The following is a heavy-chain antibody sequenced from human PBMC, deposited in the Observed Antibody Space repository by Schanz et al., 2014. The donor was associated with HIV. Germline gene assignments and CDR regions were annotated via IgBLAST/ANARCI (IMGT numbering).Heavy chain of an antibody. D-gene: IGHD4-17*01. V-gene: IGHV3-30*03. CDR1: GFTFNNYA. J-gene: IGHJ4*02. CDR2: ISYDGRNK. Sequence: QVQLVESGGGVVQPGRSLRLSCVASGFTFNNYAMTWVRQAPGKGLEWVAVISYDGRNKYQAASVKGRFTVSRDNAKNSLHLQMSRLGAEDTAVYYCARDLHDYGDARTDYWGQGILVTVSS. CDR3: ARDLHDYGDARTDY.